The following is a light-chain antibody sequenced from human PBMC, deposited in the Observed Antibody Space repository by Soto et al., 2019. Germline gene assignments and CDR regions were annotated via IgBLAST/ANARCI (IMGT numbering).Light chain of an antibody. V-gene: IGLV1-51*01. CDR2: DDN. CDR3: GTWDSSLSAGV. J-gene: IGLJ3*02. Sequence: QSVLTQPPSVSAAPGQKVTISCSGGISNIYNNYVSWYQQLPGTAPKLLIYDDNKRPSGIPDRFSGSKSGTSATLGITGLQTGDEADYYCGTWDSSLSAGVFGGGTQLTVL. CDR1: ISNIYNNY.